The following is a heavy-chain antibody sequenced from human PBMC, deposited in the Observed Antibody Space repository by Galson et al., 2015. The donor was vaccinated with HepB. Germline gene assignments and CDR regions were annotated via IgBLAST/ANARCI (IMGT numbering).Heavy chain of an antibody. Sequence: ETLSLTCTVSGGSMRSFYWSWIRQPAGEGLEWIGRIYHSGSTKYNPSLKSRVTMSVDTSKRQFSLKLSSVTAADTALYYCARLGGDYYYSSTYDPLYFDSWGQGTRVIVSS. D-gene: IGHD3-22*01. V-gene: IGHV4-4*07. CDR2: IYHSGST. CDR1: GGSMRSFY. CDR3: ARLGGDYYYSSTYDPLYFDS. J-gene: IGHJ4*02.